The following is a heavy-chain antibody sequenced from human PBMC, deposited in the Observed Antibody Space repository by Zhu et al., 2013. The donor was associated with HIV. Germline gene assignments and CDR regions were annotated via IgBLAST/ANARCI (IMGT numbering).Heavy chain of an antibody. CDR1: GYSISSGYY. CDR3: ARHETYYYYMDV. V-gene: IGHV4-38-2*01. Sequence: QVQLQESGPGLVKPSETLSLTCAVSGYSISSGYYWGWIRQPPGKGLEWIGSIYHSGSTYYNPSLKSRVTISVDTSKNQFSLKLSSVAAADTAVYYCARHETYYYYMDVWGKRATVTVSS. CDR2: IYHSGST. J-gene: IGHJ6*03.